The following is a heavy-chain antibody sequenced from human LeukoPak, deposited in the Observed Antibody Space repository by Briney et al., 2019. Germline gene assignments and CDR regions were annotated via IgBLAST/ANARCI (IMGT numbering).Heavy chain of an antibody. CDR1: GFTFSSYG. J-gene: IGHJ4*02. V-gene: IGHV3-33*01. CDR3: ARGFGCSSTSCYSRDQNLHY. D-gene: IGHD2-2*01. CDR2: IWYDGSNK. Sequence: PGRSLRLSCAASGFTFSSYGMHWVRQAPGEGLEWVAVIWYDGSNKYYADSVKGRFTISRDNSKNTLYLQMNSLRAEDTAVYYCARGFGCSSTSCYSRDQNLHYWGQGTLVTVSS.